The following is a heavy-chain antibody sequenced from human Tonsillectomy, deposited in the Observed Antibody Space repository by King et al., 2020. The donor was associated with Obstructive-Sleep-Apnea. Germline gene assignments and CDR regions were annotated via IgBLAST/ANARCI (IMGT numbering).Heavy chain of an antibody. CDR3: AGDSGRGYSYGCAFDV. CDR1: GGSISSGGYA. D-gene: IGHD5-18*01. CDR2: IYYSGST. J-gene: IGHJ3*01. V-gene: IGHV4-30-4*07. Sequence: VQLQESGPGLVKPSQTLSLTCAVAGGSISSGGYAWSWIRQPPGKGLEWFGYIYYSGSTYYNPSLKSRVTISVDTSKNQFSLKVSSLTAADTAVYYCAGDSGRGYSYGCAFDVWGQGTMVTVSS.